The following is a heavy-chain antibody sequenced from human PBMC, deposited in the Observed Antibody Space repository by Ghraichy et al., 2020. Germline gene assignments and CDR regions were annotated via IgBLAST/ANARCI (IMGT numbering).Heavy chain of an antibody. J-gene: IGHJ6*02. D-gene: IGHD3-10*01. CDR1: GFTFSNAW. CDR2: IKSKTDGGTT. CDR3: TTAPPFRGYYFYYYGMDV. V-gene: IGHV3-15*01. Sequence: SCAASGFTFSNAWMSWVRQAPGKGLEWVGRIKSKTDGGTTDYAAPVKGRFTISRDDSKNTLYLQMNSLKTEDTAVYYCTTAPPFRGYYFYYYGMDVWGQGTTVTVSS.